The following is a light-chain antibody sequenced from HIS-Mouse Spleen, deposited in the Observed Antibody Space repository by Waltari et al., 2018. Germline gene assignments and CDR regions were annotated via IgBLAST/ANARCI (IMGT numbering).Light chain of an antibody. Sequence: QSAMTQPASVSRFTGKSITISCTGTSSDVGSYTLVSWYQQHPGKAPKLKIYEGSKRPSGVSNRFSGSKSGNTASLTISGLQAEDEADYYCCSYAGSSTWVFGGGNKLTVL. V-gene: IGLV2-23*01. J-gene: IGLJ3*02. CDR2: EGS. CDR3: CSYAGSSTWV. CDR1: SSDVGSYTL.